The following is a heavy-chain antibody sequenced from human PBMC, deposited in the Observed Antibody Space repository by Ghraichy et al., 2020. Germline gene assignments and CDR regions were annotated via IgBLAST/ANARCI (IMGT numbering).Heavy chain of an antibody. D-gene: IGHD2-8*01. J-gene: IGHJ4*02. CDR2: IWYDGNNK. CDR1: GFTFSTYV. CDR3: ARDRMVYAMSEFDY. Sequence: LSLTCAASGFTFSTYVMHWVRQAPGKGLEWVAVIWYDGNNKYYADSVKGRFTISRDNSENTLYLQMNSLRAEDTAVYYCARDRMVYAMSEFDYWGQGTLVTVSS. V-gene: IGHV3-33*01.